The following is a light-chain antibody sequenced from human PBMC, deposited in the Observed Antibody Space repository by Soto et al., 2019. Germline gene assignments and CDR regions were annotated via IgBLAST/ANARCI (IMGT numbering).Light chain of an antibody. CDR2: DAV. CDR3: KQRQEWPLN. V-gene: IGKV3D-20*02. J-gene: IGKJ4*01. CDR1: QSVSSSY. Sequence: IVLTHSPVTLSLSPVERATLSCRSIQSVSSSYLAWYQQKPGQAPRLLIFDAVSRATGIPDRFSCSGSGTDFTLKIRRLDPEDFEVYYCKQRQEWPLNVGGGNXVEIK.